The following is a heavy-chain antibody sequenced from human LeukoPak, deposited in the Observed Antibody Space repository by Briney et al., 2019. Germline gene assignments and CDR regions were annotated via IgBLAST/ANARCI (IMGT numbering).Heavy chain of an antibody. J-gene: IGHJ6*02. V-gene: IGHV3-21*01. CDR2: ISSSSSYI. CDR3: ARVRVRGVSKGNGMDV. D-gene: IGHD3-10*01. CDR1: GFTFSSYS. Sequence: GGSLRLSCAASGFTFSSYSMNWVRQAPGKGLEWVSSISSSSSYIYYADSVKGRFTISRDNAKNSLYLQMNSLRAEDTAVYYCARVRVRGVSKGNGMDVWGQGTTVTVSS.